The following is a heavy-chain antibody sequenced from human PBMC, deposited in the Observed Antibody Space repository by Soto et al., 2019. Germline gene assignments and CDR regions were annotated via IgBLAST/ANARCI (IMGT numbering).Heavy chain of an antibody. J-gene: IGHJ6*03. CDR1: GFTVSSNY. CDR2: IYSGGST. V-gene: IGHV3-66*01. Sequence: GGSLRLSCAASGFTVSSNYMSWVRQAPGKGLEWVSVIYSGGSTYYADSVKGRFTISRDNSKNTLYLQMNSLRAEDTAVYYCARELPWDDYYYYYYMDVWGKGTTVTVSS. CDR3: ARELPWDDYYYYYYMDV. D-gene: IGHD1-26*01.